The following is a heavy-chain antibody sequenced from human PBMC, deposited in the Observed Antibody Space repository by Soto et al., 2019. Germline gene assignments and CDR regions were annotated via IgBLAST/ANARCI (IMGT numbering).Heavy chain of an antibody. V-gene: IGHV1-69*01. D-gene: IGHD3-22*01. Sequence: QVQLVQSGAEVKKPGSSVKVSCKASGGTFSSYAISWVRQAPGQGLEWMGGIIPIFGTANYAQKFQGRVTITADESTSTAYMELSSLRSEDTAVYYCARGYYYDSSGYYSNAYYFDDWGQGTLVTVSS. CDR1: GGTFSSYA. J-gene: IGHJ4*02. CDR3: ARGYYYDSSGYYSNAYYFDD. CDR2: IIPIFGTA.